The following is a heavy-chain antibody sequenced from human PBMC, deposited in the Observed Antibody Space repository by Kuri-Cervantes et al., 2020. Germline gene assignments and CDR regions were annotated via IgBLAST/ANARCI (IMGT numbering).Heavy chain of an antibody. J-gene: IGHJ4*02. CDR1: GFSFSNYW. D-gene: IGHD2-8*01. V-gene: IGHV3-74*01. CDR3: AKDPPTLTATLIDY. CDR2: INSDGSST. Sequence: GGSLRLSCAASGFSFSNYWIHWVRQAPGKGLVWVSRINSDGSSTNYADSVKGRFTISRDNSKNTLYLQMNSLRAEDSAVYYCAKDPPTLTATLIDYWGQGTLVTVSS.